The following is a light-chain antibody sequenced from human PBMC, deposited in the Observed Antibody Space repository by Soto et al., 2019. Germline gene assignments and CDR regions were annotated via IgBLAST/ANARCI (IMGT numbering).Light chain of an antibody. V-gene: IGKV2-28*01. CDR2: LVS. Sequence: DVVMTQSPFSLPVTPGEPASISCRSSESLLHSNGRNYLDWYLQKPGQSPQLLIYLVSIRASGVPDRFSGSGSGTDFTLNISRVEAEDVGVYYCIQPLQTPLTFGGGTKVEIK. J-gene: IGKJ4*01. CDR3: IQPLQTPLT. CDR1: ESLLHSNGRNY.